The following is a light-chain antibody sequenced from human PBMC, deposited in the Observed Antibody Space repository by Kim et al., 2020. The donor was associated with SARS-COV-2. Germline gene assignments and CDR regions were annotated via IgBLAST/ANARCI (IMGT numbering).Light chain of an antibody. J-gene: IGKJ1*01. V-gene: IGKV1-33*01. Sequence: AAVGDRVSITWHASQDIWTYLNWYQQKPGTAPKILIYDASKLETGVPSRFSGSGSGTDFTFTISSLQPEDIATYYCKHFYDFPRTFGQGTKVDIK. CDR3: KHFYDFPRT. CDR1: QDIWTY. CDR2: DAS.